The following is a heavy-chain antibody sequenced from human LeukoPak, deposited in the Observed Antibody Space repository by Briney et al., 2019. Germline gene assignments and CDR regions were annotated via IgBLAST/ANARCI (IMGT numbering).Heavy chain of an antibody. J-gene: IGHJ4*02. D-gene: IGHD5-12*01. V-gene: IGHV4-34*01. CDR3: ARGSGYVYY. Sequence: PSETLSLTCAVYGGSFSGYYWSWIRQPPGKGLEWIGEINHSGSTNYNPSLKSRVTISLDTSKNQFSLKLSSVTAADTAVYYCARGSGYVYYWGQGTLVTVSS. CDR2: INHSGST. CDR1: GGSFSGYY.